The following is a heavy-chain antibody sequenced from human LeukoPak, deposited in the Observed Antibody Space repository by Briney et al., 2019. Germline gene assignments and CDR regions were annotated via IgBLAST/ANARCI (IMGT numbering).Heavy chain of an antibody. J-gene: IGHJ4*02. CDR3: AKYSSGWYSAIDY. V-gene: IGHV3-23*01. CDR2: ISGSGGST. D-gene: IGHD6-19*01. Sequence: GGSLRLSCAASGFTFSSYAMSWVRQAPGKGLEWVSAISGSGGSTYYADSVKGRFTISRGNSKNTLYLQMNSLRAEDTAVYYCAKYSSGWYSAIDYWGQGTLVTVSS. CDR1: GFTFSSYA.